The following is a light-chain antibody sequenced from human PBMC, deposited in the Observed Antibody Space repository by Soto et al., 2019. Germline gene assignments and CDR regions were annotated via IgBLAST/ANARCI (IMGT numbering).Light chain of an antibody. V-gene: IGLV1-51*01. CDR2: DSN. CDR3: GTWDSSLSAVV. Sequence: QAVVTQPPSVSAAPGQKVTISCSGSSSNIGNNYVSWYQQLPGTAPKLLIYDSNKRPSGIPDRFSGSKSGTSATLGITGLQTGDEADYYCGTWDSSLSAVVFGGGTKLTFL. J-gene: IGLJ2*01. CDR1: SSNIGNNY.